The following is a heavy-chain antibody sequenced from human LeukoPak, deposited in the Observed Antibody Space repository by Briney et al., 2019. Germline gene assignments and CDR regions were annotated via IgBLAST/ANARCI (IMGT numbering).Heavy chain of an antibody. CDR1: GGSISSGGYF. V-gene: IGHV4-31*03. CDR3: ASLSGFYLD. CDR2: IYYSGST. D-gene: IGHD3-22*01. J-gene: IGHJ4*02. Sequence: SQTLSLTCTVSGGSISSGGYFWSWIRQHPGTGLERIGYIYYSGSTYYSPSLKSRVTISVDTSKNQFSLKLNSVTAADTAVYYCASLSGFYLDWGQGTLVTVSS.